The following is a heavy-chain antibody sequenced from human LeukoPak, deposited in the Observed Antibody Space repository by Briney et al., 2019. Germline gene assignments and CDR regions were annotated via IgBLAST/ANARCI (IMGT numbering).Heavy chain of an antibody. V-gene: IGHV1-18*01. CDR1: GYTFTNFG. D-gene: IGHD2-2*01. CDR3: ARDGSTSDKRRGFNWFDP. Sequence: GASVKVSCKASGYTFTNFGITWVRQAPGQGLEWMGWISAYNGNTNYAQKLQGRVTMTTDTSTSTAYMELRSLRSDDTAVYYCARDGSTSDKRRGFNWFDPWGQGTLVTVSS. CDR2: ISAYNGNT. J-gene: IGHJ5*02.